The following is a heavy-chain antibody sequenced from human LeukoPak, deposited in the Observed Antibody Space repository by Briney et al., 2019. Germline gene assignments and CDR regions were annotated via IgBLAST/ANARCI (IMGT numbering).Heavy chain of an antibody. J-gene: IGHJ4*02. CDR3: ARDSSYDSSGYPYYFDY. D-gene: IGHD3-22*01. CDR2: TYYRSKWYN. CDR1: GDSVSSNSAG. Sequence: SQTLSLTCAISGDSVSSNSAGWNWIRQSPSRGLEWLGRTYYRSKWYNDYAVSVKSRITINPDTSKNQFSLQLNSVTPEDTAVYYCARDSSYDSSGYPYYFDYWGQGTLVTVSS. V-gene: IGHV6-1*01.